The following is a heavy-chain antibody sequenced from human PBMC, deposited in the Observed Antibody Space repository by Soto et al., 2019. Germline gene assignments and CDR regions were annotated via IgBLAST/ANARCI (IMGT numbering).Heavy chain of an antibody. J-gene: IGHJ4*02. V-gene: IGHV3-73*01. D-gene: IGHD2-21*02. CDR2: IKTKAENYAT. CDR3: TRRDCRGGDCYSDFDY. Sequence: PGGSLILSCAASGFSFSGSDMHWVRQASGEGLEWVGRIKTKAENYATALAASVKGRFSISRDDSKNTAYLEMNSLKTEDTAVYYCTRRDCRGGDCYSDFDYWGQGALVTVSS. CDR1: GFSFSGSD.